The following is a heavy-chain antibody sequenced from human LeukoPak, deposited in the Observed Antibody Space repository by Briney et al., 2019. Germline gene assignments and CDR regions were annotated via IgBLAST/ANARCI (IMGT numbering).Heavy chain of an antibody. CDR1: GGSISSGGYS. D-gene: IGHD4-23*01. Sequence: KTSETLSRNCAVSGGSISSGGYSWSWIRQPPGKGLEWIGYIYHSGSTYYNPSLKSRVTISVDRSKNQFSLKLSSVTAADTAVYYCARGAGDYGGTYYFDYWGQGTLVTVSS. CDR2: IYHSGST. J-gene: IGHJ4*02. V-gene: IGHV4-30-2*01. CDR3: ARGAGDYGGTYYFDY.